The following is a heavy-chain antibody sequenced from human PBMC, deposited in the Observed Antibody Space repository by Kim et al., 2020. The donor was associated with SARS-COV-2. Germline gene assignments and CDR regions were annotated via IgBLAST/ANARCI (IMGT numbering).Heavy chain of an antibody. D-gene: IGHD6-13*01. CDR1: GGSISSYY. Sequence: SETLSLTCTVSGGSISSYYWSWIRQPPGKGLEWIGYIYYSGSTNYNPSLKSRVTISVDTSKNQFSLKLSSVTAADTAVYYCARGNSSFYYYYGMAVWGQGTTVTVSS. V-gene: IGHV4-59*01. CDR2: IYYSGST. J-gene: IGHJ6*02. CDR3: ARGNSSFYYYYGMAV.